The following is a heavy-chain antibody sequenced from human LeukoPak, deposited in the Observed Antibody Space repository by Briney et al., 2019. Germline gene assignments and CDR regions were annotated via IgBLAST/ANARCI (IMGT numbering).Heavy chain of an antibody. J-gene: IGHJ3*02. CDR1: GFSLSTSGMC. V-gene: IGHV2-70*11. CDR3: ARVDGSGIYGGDAFDI. Sequence: SGPALVKPTQTLTLTCTFSGFSLSTSGMCVSWIRQPPGKALEWLARIDWDDDKYYSTSLKTRLTISKDTSKNQVVLTMTNMDPVDTATYYCARVDGSGIYGGDAFDIWGQGTMVTVSS. CDR2: IDWDDDK. D-gene: IGHD3-10*01.